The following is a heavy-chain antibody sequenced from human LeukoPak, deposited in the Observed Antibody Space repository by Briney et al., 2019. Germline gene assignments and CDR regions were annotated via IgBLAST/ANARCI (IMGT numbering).Heavy chain of an antibody. CDR2: IYYSGST. D-gene: IGHD3-10*01. Sequence: PSETLSLTCTFDGVSMSNYYWSCVRQPPRKGLEWIGYIYYSGSTNYNPSLQSRATISVDPSKSQFSLRLSSVTAADTAVYYCARDYFGSGFFDYWGQGILVTVSS. CDR1: GVSMSNYY. V-gene: IGHV4-59*01. CDR3: ARDYFGSGFFDY. J-gene: IGHJ4*02.